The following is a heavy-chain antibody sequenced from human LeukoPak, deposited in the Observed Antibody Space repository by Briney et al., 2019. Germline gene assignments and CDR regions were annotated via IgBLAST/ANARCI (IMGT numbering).Heavy chain of an antibody. Sequence: PGGSLRLSCAASGFTFSSYAMHWVRQAPGKGLEWVAVISYDGSNKYYADSVKGRFTISRDNSKNTLYLQMNSLRAEDTAVYYCAREILAVALNGFDYWGQGTLVTVSS. CDR1: GFTFSSYA. V-gene: IGHV3-30*04. CDR3: AREILAVALNGFDY. CDR2: ISYDGSNK. D-gene: IGHD6-19*01. J-gene: IGHJ4*02.